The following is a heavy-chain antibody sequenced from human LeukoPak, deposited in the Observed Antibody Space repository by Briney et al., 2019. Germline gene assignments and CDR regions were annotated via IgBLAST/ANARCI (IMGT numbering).Heavy chain of an antibody. CDR2: IRYDGSNK. V-gene: IGHV3-30*02. D-gene: IGHD3-10*01. CDR3: ARVRLLWFGESKGYYFDY. CDR1: GFTFSSYG. J-gene: IGHJ4*02. Sequence: PGGSLRLSCAASGFTFSSYGMHWVRQAPGKGLEWVAFIRYDGSNKYYADSVKGRFTISRDNSKNTLYLQMNSLRAEDTAVYYCARVRLLWFGESKGYYFDYWGQGTLVTVSS.